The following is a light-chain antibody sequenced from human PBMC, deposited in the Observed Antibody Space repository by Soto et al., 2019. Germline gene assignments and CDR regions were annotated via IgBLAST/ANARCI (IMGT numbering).Light chain of an antibody. Sequence: EIVLTQSPVTLSLSPGERAILSCRASQSMSNYLAWYQQKPGQAPRLLIYDASNRATGVPARFSGSGSGTDFTLTISSLEPEDFAVYYCQQRYNWPSTFGGGTKVDIK. J-gene: IGKJ4*01. CDR1: QSMSNY. V-gene: IGKV3-11*01. CDR2: DAS. CDR3: QQRYNWPST.